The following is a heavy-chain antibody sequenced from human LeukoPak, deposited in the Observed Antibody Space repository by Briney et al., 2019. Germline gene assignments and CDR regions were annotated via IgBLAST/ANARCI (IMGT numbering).Heavy chain of an antibody. CDR2: ISGDAGTT. CDR3: ARVATTSSKWSLDY. Sequence: GGSLRLSCVASGFPFSNYAMSWVRQAPGKGLECVSVISGDAGTTNYADSVKGRFTISRDIAKSTMYLQMNSLRAEDTAIYYCARVATTSSKWSLDYWGQGTLLTVSS. J-gene: IGHJ4*02. D-gene: IGHD2-2*01. CDR1: GFPFSNYA. V-gene: IGHV3-23*01.